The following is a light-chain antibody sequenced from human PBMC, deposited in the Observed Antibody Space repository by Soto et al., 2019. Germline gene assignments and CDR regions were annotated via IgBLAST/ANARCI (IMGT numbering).Light chain of an antibody. V-gene: IGLV2-14*03. Sequence: QSALTQPSPVSGSPRQSITISCTGASSEGGGYNYVSWYQHHPGKAPKLIIYDVSNRPSGVSIRFSGSKSDNTASLTISGLQPEDEADYHCSSYTTSNTRQIVFGTGTKVTVL. CDR3: SSYTTSNTRQIV. J-gene: IGLJ1*01. CDR2: DVS. CDR1: SSEGGGYNY.